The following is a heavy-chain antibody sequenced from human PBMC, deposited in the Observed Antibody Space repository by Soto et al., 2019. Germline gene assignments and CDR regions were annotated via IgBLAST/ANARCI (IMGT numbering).Heavy chain of an antibody. CDR2: ISGTGYNT. V-gene: IGHV3-23*01. CDR3: ARSLGDHWDEYYFDY. Sequence: VQVLESGGDLVQPGGSLRLSCAASGFTFTGYSMSWVRQAPGKGLEWVSDISGTGYNTYYADTVQGRFTISRDNSKNTLYLQMDSLRAEDTALYYCARSLGDHWDEYYFDYWGQGTLVTVSS. CDR1: GFTFTGYS. J-gene: IGHJ4*02. D-gene: IGHD1-1*01.